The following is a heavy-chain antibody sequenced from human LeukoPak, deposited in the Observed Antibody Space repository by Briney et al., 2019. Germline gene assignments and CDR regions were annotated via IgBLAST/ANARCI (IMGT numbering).Heavy chain of an antibody. J-gene: IGHJ3*02. CDR3: ARAYSSSSGRDAFDS. CDR1: GFTFNSYN. D-gene: IGHD6-6*01. Sequence: EGSLRLSCAASGFTFNSYNMNWVRQAPGKGLEWVSYISSSSSTIYYADSVKGRFTISRDSAKTSLFLQMNSLRDEDTAVYYCARAYSSSSGRDAFDSWGLGTLVTVSS. V-gene: IGHV3-48*02. CDR2: ISSSSSTI.